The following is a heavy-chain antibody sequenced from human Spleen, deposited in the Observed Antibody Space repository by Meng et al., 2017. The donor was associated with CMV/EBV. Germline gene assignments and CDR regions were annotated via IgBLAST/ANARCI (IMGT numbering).Heavy chain of an antibody. D-gene: IGHD3-3*01. CDR3: ARDRVEVTIFGVVNYYYGMDV. CDR1: GGTFSSYA. J-gene: IGHJ6*02. CDR2: ISVYNGNT. V-gene: IGHV1-18*01. Sequence: ASVKVSCKASGGTFSSYAISWVRQAPGQGLEWMGWISVYNGNTKYAQNFQGRVSMTTDTSTNTVYMELRSLRSDDTAVYYCARDRVEVTIFGVVNYYYGMDVWGQGTTVTVSS.